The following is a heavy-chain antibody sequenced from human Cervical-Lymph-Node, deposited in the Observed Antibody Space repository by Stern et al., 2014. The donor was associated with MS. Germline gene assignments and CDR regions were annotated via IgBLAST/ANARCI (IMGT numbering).Heavy chain of an antibody. CDR1: GFTFSSYA. CDR3: AKSTVTSLSDY. V-gene: IGHV3-23*04. Sequence: EVQLVESGGGLVKPGGSVRLSCAASGFTFSSYAMNWVRQAPGKGLEWVSAIRGSGGSTYYADSVKGRFTISRDNSKTTVYLQMHSLRAEDTAVYYCAKSTVTSLSDYWGQGTLVTVSS. CDR2: IRGSGGST. D-gene: IGHD4-17*01. J-gene: IGHJ4*02.